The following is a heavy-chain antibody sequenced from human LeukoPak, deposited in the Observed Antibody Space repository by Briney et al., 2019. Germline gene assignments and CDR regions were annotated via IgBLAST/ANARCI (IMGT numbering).Heavy chain of an antibody. D-gene: IGHD6-13*01. CDR2: IVPVLHIP. Sequence: GASVKVSCKASGDTFSSYAVNWVRQAPGQGLEWMGGIVPVLHIPSYSQRFQGRLKITADESTATTYMELSSLRSEDTAMYYCASLDTYTSSWDTWGPGTLVTVSS. J-gene: IGHJ5*02. V-gene: IGHV1-69*01. CDR1: GDTFSSYA. CDR3: ASLDTYTSSWDT.